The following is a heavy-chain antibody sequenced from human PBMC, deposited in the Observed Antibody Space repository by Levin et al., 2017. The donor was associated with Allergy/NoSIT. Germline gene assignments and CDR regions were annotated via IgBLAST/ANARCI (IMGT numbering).Heavy chain of an antibody. CDR2: ISWDGGST. D-gene: IGHD3-16*01. J-gene: IGHJ4*02. CDR3: AKDIRGGGLDFDY. Sequence: GESLKISCAASGFTFDDYTMHWVRQAPGKGLEWVSLISWDGGSTYYADSVKGRFTISRDNSKNSLYLQMNSLRTEDTALYYCAKDIRGGGLDFDYWGQGTLVTVSS. CDR1: GFTFDDYT. V-gene: IGHV3-43*01.